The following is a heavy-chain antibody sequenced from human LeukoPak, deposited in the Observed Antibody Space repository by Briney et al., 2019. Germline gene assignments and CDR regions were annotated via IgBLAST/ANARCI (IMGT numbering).Heavy chain of an antibody. V-gene: IGHV3-53*01. Sequence: PGGSLRLSCAASGFTVSNNYMSWARQAPGKGLEWVSVIYSGGSTYYVDSVRGRFTISRDNAKNTLYLQMNSLRAEDTAVYYCARDLSHCSGGSCYSAHFDYWGLGTQVTVSS. D-gene: IGHD2-15*01. CDR2: IYSGGST. CDR3: ARDLSHCSGGSCYSAHFDY. J-gene: IGHJ4*02. CDR1: GFTVSNNY.